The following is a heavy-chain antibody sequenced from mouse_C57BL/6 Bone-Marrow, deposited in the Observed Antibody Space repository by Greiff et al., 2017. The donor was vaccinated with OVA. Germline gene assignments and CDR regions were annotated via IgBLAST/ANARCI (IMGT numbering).Heavy chain of an antibody. D-gene: IGHD2-5*01. CDR1: GYTFTDYE. V-gene: IGHV1-15*01. Sequence: QVQLQQSGAELVRPGASVTLSCKASGYTFTDYEMHWVKQTPVHGLEWIGALDPETGGTAYNQKFKGKAILTADKSSSTAYMELRSLTSEDSAVYYGTRGYSNYYAMDYWGQGTSVTVSS. CDR2: LDPETGGT. J-gene: IGHJ4*01. CDR3: TRGYSNYYAMDY.